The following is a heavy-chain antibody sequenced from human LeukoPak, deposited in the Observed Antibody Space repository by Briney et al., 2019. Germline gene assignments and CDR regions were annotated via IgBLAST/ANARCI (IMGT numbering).Heavy chain of an antibody. Sequence: PSETLSLTCTVSGGSINSRSYYWGWIRQPPGKGLEWIGSIYYTGTTNYNPSLKSRVTISADTSKNHFSLKLTSVTAADTAMYYCARRKYSSSWTYYYGMDVWGQGTTVTVSS. D-gene: IGHD6-13*01. J-gene: IGHJ6*02. CDR2: IYYTGTT. CDR3: ARRKYSSSWTYYYGMDV. V-gene: IGHV4-39*02. CDR1: GGSINSRSYY.